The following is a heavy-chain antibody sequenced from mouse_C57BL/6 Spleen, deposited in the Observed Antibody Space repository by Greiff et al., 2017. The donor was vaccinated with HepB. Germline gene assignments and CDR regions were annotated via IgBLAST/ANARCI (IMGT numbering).Heavy chain of an antibody. V-gene: IGHV1-7*01. J-gene: IGHJ2*01. CDR1: GYTFTSYW. CDR2: INPSSGYT. D-gene: IGHD2-1*01. Sequence: VQLVESGAELAKPGASVKLSCKASGYTFTSYWMHWVKQRPGQGLEWIGYINPSSGYTKYNQKFKDKATLTAGKSSSTAYMQLSSLTYEDSAVYYCVTMVTFDYWGQGTTLTVSS. CDR3: VTMVTFDY.